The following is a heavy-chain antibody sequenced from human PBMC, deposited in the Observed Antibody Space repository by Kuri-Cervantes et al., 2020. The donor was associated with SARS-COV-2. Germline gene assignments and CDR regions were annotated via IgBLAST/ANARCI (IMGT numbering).Heavy chain of an antibody. Sequence: SETLSLTCTVSGSSISSGSYYWGWIRQPPGKGLEWIGSIYYSGSTYYNPSLKNRVTISVDTSKNQFSLKLSSVTAADTAVYYCARPSAGPAAIDYWGQGTLVTVSS. D-gene: IGHD2-2*01. V-gene: IGHV4-39*01. CDR1: GSSISSGSYY. CDR3: ARPSAGPAAIDY. J-gene: IGHJ4*02. CDR2: IYYSGST.